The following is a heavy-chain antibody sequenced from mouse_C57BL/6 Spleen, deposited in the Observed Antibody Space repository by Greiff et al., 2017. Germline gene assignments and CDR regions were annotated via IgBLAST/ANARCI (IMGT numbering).Heavy chain of an antibody. V-gene: IGHV1-69*01. D-gene: IGHD4-1*01. J-gene: IGHJ2*01. CDR3: ASKRNWTYFDY. CDR1: GYTFTSYW. CDR2: IDPSDSFT. Sequence: HVQLQPPWAELVMPGASVKLSCKASGYTFTSYWMHWVKQRPVQGLEWIGEIDPSDSFTNYNQKFKGKATLTVDKSSSTAYMQLSSLTSEDSAVYYCASKRNWTYFDYWGQGTTLTVSS.